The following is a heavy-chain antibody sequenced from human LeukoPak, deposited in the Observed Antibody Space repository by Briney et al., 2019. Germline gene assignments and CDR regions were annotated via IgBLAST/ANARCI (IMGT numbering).Heavy chain of an antibody. CDR3: ARLYGGYGDYYFDY. CDR1: GFTFSSYW. CDR2: INSDGSST. V-gene: IGHV3-74*01. J-gene: IGHJ4*02. Sequence: PGRSLRLSCAASGFTFSSYWMHWVRQAPGKGLVWVSRINSDGSSTTYADSVKGRFTISRDNAKNTLYLQMNSLRAEDSAVYYCARLYGGYGDYYFDYWGQGTLVTVSS. D-gene: IGHD4-17*01.